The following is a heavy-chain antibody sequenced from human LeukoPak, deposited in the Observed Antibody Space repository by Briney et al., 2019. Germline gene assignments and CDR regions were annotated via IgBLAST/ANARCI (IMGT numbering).Heavy chain of an antibody. Sequence: GGSLRLSCAASGFTFDDYAMHWVRQAPGKGLEWVSLISWDGGSTYYADSVKGRFTISRDNSKNSLYLQMNSLRAEDTALYYCVIGEGYGSGTPMDVWGQGTTVTVSS. CDR1: GFTFDDYA. J-gene: IGHJ6*02. D-gene: IGHD3-10*01. V-gene: IGHV3-43D*03. CDR2: ISWDGGST. CDR3: VIGEGYGSGTPMDV.